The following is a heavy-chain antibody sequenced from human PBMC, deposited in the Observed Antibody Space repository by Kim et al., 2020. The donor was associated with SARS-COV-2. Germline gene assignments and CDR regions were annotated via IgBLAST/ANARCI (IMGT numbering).Heavy chain of an antibody. V-gene: IGHV3-33*06. J-gene: IGHJ5*02. D-gene: IGHD3-10*01. CDR3: AKDNSKGPGYGSGTKYNWFDP. CDR2: IWYDGSNK. Sequence: GGSLRLSCAASGFTFSSYGMHWVRQAPGKGLEWVAVIWYDGSNKYYADSVKGRFTISRDNSKNTLYLQMNSLRAEDTAVYYCAKDNSKGPGYGSGTKYNWFDPWGEGTLVTVSS. CDR1: GFTFSSYG.